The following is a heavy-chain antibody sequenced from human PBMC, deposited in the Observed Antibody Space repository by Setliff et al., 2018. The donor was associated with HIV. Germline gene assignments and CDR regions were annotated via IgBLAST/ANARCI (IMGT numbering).Heavy chain of an antibody. D-gene: IGHD1-1*01. V-gene: IGHV3-23*01. J-gene: IGHJ4*02. CDR3: IRVKRDLPYNPQFDY. CDR1: GFTFNNAW. CDR2: ISVSGGRT. Sequence: GGSLRLSCAASGFTFNNAWMNWFRQAPGKGLEWVSSISVSGGRTNHADSVQGRFTISRDNSKNTLYVQMNSLKAEDTAVYYCIRVKRDLPYNPQFDYWGQGTLVTVSS.